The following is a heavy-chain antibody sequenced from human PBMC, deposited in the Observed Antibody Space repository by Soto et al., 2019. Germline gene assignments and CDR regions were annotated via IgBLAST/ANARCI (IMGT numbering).Heavy chain of an antibody. V-gene: IGHV1-18*01. CDR2: ISAYNGNT. CDR1: GYTFTSYG. D-gene: IGHD2-2*01. CDR3: ARLSVVVPAALLPHYYYYYMDV. J-gene: IGHJ6*03. Sequence: ASVKVSCKASGYTFTSYGISWVRQAPGQGLEWMGWISAYNGNTNYAQKLQGRVTMTTDTSTSTAYMELRSLRSDDTAVYYCARLSVVVPAALLPHYYYYYMDVWGKGTTVTVSS.